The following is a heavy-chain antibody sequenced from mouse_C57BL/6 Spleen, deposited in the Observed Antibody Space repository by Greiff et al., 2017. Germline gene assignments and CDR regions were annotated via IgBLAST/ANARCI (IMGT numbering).Heavy chain of an antibody. D-gene: IGHD2-5*01. V-gene: IGHV1-69*01. J-gene: IGHJ4*01. CDR3: ARVAPYRNYVYYAMDY. CDR1: GYTFTSYW. CDR2: IDPSDSYT. Sequence: VQLQQPGAELVMPGASVQLSCKASGYTFTSYWMHWVKQRPGQGLGWIGEIDPSDSYTNYNQKFKGKSTLTVDKSSSTAYMQLSSLTSEDSAVYYCARVAPYRNYVYYAMDYWGQGTSVTVSS.